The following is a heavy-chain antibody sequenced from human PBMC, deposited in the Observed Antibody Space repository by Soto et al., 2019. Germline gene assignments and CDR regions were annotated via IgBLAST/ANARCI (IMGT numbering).Heavy chain of an antibody. V-gene: IGHV1-2*02. J-gene: IGHJ6*03. CDR2: INPNNGDT. CDR3: ARDFLLGYPPYYYYMDV. Sequence: ASVKVSCKASGYTFTGYYMHWVRQAPGQGLEWMGWINPNNGDTNYAQKLQGRVTMTTDTSMSTAYMELSSLRSDDTAVYYCARDFLLGYPPYYYYMDVWGKGTTVTVSS. CDR1: GYTFTGYY. D-gene: IGHD5-12*01.